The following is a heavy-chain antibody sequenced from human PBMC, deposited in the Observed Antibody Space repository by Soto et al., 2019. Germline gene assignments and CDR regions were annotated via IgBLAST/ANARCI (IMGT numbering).Heavy chain of an antibody. CDR3: ARRGNADWFDP. CDR2: IYPDDSDV. Sequence: LGESLKISCKASGYDFSTFWIAWVRQMPGRGLERMGVIYPDDSDVTYSPSFQGQVTILVDKSMTTASSHWNSLSAPATPHYYCARRGNADWFDPWGQGTPGAV. CDR1: GYDFSTFW. V-gene: IGHV5-51*01. J-gene: IGHJ5*02.